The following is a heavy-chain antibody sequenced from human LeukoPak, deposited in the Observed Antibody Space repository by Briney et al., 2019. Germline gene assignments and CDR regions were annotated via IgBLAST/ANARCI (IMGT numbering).Heavy chain of an antibody. D-gene: IGHD6-19*01. CDR2: IYTSGST. CDR1: GGSISSGSYY. Sequence: SETLSLTCTVSGGSISSGSYYWSWIRQPAGKGLKWIGRIYTSGSTNYNPSLKSRVTISVDTSKNQFSLKLSSVTAADTAVYYCARDLGAVAGTRDNYFDYWGQGTLVTVSS. V-gene: IGHV4-61*02. CDR3: ARDLGAVAGTRDNYFDY. J-gene: IGHJ4*02.